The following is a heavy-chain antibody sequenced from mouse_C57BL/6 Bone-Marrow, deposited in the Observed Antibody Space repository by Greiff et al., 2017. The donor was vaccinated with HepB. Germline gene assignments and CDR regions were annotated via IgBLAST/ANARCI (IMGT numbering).Heavy chain of an antibody. CDR2: ISGGGGNT. Sequence: EVKLEESGGGLVKPGGSLKLSCAASGFTFSSYTMSWVRQTPEKRLEWVATISGGGGNTYYPDSVKGRFTISRDNAKNTLYMQMSSLRSEDTALYYCARHEGRFITTVVEGFAYWGQGTLVTVSA. V-gene: IGHV5-9*01. CDR3: ARHEGRFITTVVEGFAY. J-gene: IGHJ3*01. CDR1: GFTFSSYT. D-gene: IGHD1-1*01.